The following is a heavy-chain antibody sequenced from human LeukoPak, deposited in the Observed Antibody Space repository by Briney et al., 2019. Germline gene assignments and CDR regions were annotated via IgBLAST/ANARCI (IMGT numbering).Heavy chain of an antibody. CDR1: GFTFSSYS. CDR2: ISSSSSYI. J-gene: IGHJ4*02. CDR3: ARDLMTSTPFDY. D-gene: IGHD3-16*01. V-gene: IGHV3-21*01. Sequence: KSGGSLRLSRAASGFTFSSYSMNWVRQAPGKGLEWVSSISSSSSYIYYADSVKGRFTISRDNAKNSLYLQMSSLRAEDTAVYYCARDLMTSTPFDYWGQGTLVTVSS.